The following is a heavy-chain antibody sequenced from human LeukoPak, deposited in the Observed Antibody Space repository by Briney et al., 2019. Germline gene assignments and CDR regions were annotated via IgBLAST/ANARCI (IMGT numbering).Heavy chain of an antibody. CDR3: ARHDYSDDDPNCFDY. CDR1: GGSIITRSFY. J-gene: IGHJ4*02. CDR2: IYYSGST. V-gene: IGHV4-39*01. Sequence: SGTLSLTCPVSGGSIITRSFYWGWIRQPPGKGLGWIGSIYYSGSTYYNPSLKSRVTISVDTSKNQFSLKLSSVTAADTAVFYCARHDYSDDDPNCFDYWGQGTLVTVSS. D-gene: IGHD4-17*01.